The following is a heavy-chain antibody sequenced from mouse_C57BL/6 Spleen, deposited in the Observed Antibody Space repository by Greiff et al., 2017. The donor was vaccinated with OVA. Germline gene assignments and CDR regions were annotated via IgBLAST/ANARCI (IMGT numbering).Heavy chain of an antibody. Sequence: VQLQQPGAELVKPGASVKLSCKASGYTFTSYWMHWVKQRPGQGLEWIGMIHPTSGSTNYNEKFKSKATLTVDKSSSTAYMQLSSLTSEDSAVYYCARYYGYEAFAYWGQGTLVTVSA. D-gene: IGHD2-2*01. V-gene: IGHV1-64*01. CDR1: GYTFTSYW. CDR3: ARYYGYEAFAY. CDR2: IHPTSGST. J-gene: IGHJ3*01.